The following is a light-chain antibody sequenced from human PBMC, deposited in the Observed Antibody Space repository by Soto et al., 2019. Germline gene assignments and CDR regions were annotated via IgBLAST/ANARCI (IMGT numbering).Light chain of an antibody. J-gene: IGLJ1*01. CDR2: DVS. V-gene: IGLV2-14*01. CDR3: SSYTSSSTGA. CDR1: SSDVGGYNY. Sequence: QSALTQPASVSGSPGQSITISCTGTSSDVGGYNYVSWYQQHPGKAPKLMIYDVSNRPSGVSNRFSGSKSGNTASLTISGLQAEDGADYYCSSYTSSSTGAFGTGTKVTVL.